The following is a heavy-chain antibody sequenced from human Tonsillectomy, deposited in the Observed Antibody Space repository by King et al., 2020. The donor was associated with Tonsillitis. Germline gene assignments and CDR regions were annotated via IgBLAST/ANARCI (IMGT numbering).Heavy chain of an antibody. CDR2: MNPNSGNT. V-gene: IGHV1-8*01. CDR3: ALMVCLANGYYHYGMDV. CDR1: GYTFTSYD. D-gene: IGHD2-8*01. Sequence: QEQLVQSGAEVKSPGASVKVSCKASGYTFTSYDINWVRQATGQGLEWMGWMNPNSGNTGYLQKFQGRVTMTRNTSISTAYMELSSLRSEDTAVYYWALMVCLANGYYHYGMDVWGQGTTVTVSS. J-gene: IGHJ6*02.